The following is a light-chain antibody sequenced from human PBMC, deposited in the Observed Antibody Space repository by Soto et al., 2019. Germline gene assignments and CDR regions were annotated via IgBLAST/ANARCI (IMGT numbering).Light chain of an antibody. V-gene: IGKV1-39*01. CDR2: AAS. CDR3: QQSYSTAWT. CDR1: QSISTY. J-gene: IGKJ1*01. Sequence: DIQMTQSPSTLSGSVGDRVTITCRASQSISTYLSWYQQRPGKAPHLLIFAASSLQSGVPSRFSGRRSGTEFTLNISSLQPADVGTYYCQQSYSTAWTFGQGTKVDI.